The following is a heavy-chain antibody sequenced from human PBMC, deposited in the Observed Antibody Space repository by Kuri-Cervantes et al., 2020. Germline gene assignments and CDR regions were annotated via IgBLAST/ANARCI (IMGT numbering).Heavy chain of an antibody. J-gene: IGHJ6*02. Sequence: GGSLRLSCALSGFNFEGYVMHWVRQAPGKGLEWVSGITWNSDITAYADSVKGRFIIPRDNSKNFVYLQMSSLRVEDTALYYCAQGDCGGDCYGGGMDVWGQGTTVTVSS. CDR1: GFNFEGYV. V-gene: IGHV3-9*01. D-gene: IGHD2-21*02. CDR2: ITWNSDIT. CDR3: AQGDCGGDCYGGGMDV.